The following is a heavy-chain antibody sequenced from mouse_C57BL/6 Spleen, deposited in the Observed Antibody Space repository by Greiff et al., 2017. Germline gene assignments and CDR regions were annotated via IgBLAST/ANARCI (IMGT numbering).Heavy chain of an antibody. J-gene: IGHJ4*01. Sequence: VQLQQSGPELVKPGASVKISCKASGHAFSSSWMNWVKQRPGKGLEWIGRIYPGDGDTNYNGKFKGKATLTADKSSSTAYMQLSSLTSEDSAVYFCARGQLRGAMDYWGQGTSVTVSS. CDR2: IYPGDGDT. CDR1: GHAFSSSW. CDR3: ARGQLRGAMDY. V-gene: IGHV1-82*01. D-gene: IGHD3-2*02.